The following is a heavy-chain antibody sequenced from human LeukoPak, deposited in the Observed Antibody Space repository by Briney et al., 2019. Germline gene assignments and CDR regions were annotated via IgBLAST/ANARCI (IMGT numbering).Heavy chain of an antibody. V-gene: IGHV3-30*04. D-gene: IGHD1-1*01. CDR2: MSYDGSNK. Sequence: GRSLRLSCAASGFTFSSYAMHWVRQAPGKGLEWVAVMSYDGSNKYYADSVKGRFTISRDNSKNTLYLQMNSLRAEDTAVYYCARAEVSAPGSLGNGGQGTLVTVSS. J-gene: IGHJ4*02. CDR1: GFTFSSYA. CDR3: ARAEVSAPGSLGN.